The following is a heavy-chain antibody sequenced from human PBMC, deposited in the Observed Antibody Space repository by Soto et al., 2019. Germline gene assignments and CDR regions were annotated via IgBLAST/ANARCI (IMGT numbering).Heavy chain of an antibody. Sequence: PSETLSLTCAVRGGPFSSYQWSWIRQTPGQGLEWIGEINHSGTTNYNPSLRSRITMSVDTSKKEFSLKLTSVTAADTAVYYCARGWRFDPWGQGTLVTVSS. CDR3: ARGWRFDP. CDR2: INHSGTT. J-gene: IGHJ5*02. D-gene: IGHD3-3*01. V-gene: IGHV4-34*01. CDR1: GGPFSSYQ.